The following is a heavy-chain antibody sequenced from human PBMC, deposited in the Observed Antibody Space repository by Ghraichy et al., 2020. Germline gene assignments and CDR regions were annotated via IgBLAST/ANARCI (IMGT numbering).Heavy chain of an antibody. J-gene: IGHJ5*02. V-gene: IGHV1-69*13. Sequence: SVKVSCKASGGTFSSYAISWVRQAPGQGLEWMGGIIPIFGTANYAQKFQGRVTITADESTSTAYMELSSLRSEDTAVYYCARVGLQLDKGDNWFDPWGQGTLVTVSS. CDR2: IIPIFGTA. CDR3: ARVGLQLDKGDNWFDP. CDR1: GGTFSSYA. D-gene: IGHD3/OR15-3a*01.